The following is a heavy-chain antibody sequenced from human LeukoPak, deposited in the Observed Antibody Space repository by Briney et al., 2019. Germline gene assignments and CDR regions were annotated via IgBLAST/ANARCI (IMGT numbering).Heavy chain of an antibody. CDR1: GFTFSNYW. J-gene: IGHJ4*02. CDR3: ARAVALGDYFDY. CDR2: INSDGSST. D-gene: IGHD3-16*01. Sequence: GGSLRLSCAASGFTFSNYWMHWVRQAPGKGLVWVSRINSDGSSTSYADSVKGRFTISRDNAKNTLYLQMNSLRAEDTAVYYCARAVALGDYFDYWGQGTLVTVSS. V-gene: IGHV3-74*01.